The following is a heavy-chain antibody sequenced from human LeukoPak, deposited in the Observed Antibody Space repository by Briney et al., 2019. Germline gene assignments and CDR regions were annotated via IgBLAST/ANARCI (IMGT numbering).Heavy chain of an antibody. Sequence: GRSLRLSCAASGFNLSSYGMHWVRQAPGKGLEWVAVILYDGSKKYYVASVKGRFTISRDNSKNTLYMQMNSVRPEDTALYFCVKWGYSSGCAWGQGTLVTVSS. CDR3: VKWGYSSGCA. J-gene: IGHJ4*02. D-gene: IGHD6-19*01. V-gene: IGHV3-30*18. CDR2: ILYDGSKK. CDR1: GFNLSSYG.